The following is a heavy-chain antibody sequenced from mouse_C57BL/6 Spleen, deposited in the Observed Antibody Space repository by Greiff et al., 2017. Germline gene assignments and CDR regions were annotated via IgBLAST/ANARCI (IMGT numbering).Heavy chain of an antibody. CDR1: GFTFSSYA. CDR3: TRDQLGLGAMDY. CDR2: ISSGGDYI. Sequence: EVMLVESGEGLVKPGGSLKLSCAASGFTFSSYAMSWVRQTPEKRLEWVAYISSGGDYIYYADTVKGRFTISRDNARNTLYLQMSSLKFEDTAMYYCTRDQLGLGAMDYWGQGTSVTVSS. D-gene: IGHD4-1*02. J-gene: IGHJ4*01. V-gene: IGHV5-9-1*02.